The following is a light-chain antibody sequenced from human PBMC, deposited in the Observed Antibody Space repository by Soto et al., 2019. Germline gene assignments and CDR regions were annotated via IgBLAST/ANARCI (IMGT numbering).Light chain of an antibody. CDR3: AAWDDSLDGYV. J-gene: IGLJ1*01. Sequence: QSVLTQPPSASGTPGQRVTISCSGGSSNIGSNNVNWYQQLPGTAPKLLIYSNTQRPSGVPDRFSGSKSGTSASLAISGLQSEDEGDHYCAAWDDSLDGYVFGTGTKV. V-gene: IGLV1-44*01. CDR2: SNT. CDR1: SSNIGSNN.